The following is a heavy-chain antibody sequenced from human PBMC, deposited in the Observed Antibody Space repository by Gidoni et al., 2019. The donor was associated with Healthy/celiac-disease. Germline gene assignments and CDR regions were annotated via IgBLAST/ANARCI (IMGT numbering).Heavy chain of an antibody. CDR3: ARGDDILTGYPFDL. Sequence: QVQLQESGPGLVKPSQTLSLTCTVSGGSLSSGDYYWSCIRQPPGKGLECIGYSYYSGSTYSNPSLKSRVTISVDTSKSQFSLMLSSVTAADTAVYYCARGDDILTGYPFDLWGRGTLVTVSS. J-gene: IGHJ2*01. V-gene: IGHV4-30-4*01. CDR2: SYYSGST. CDR1: GGSLSSGDYY. D-gene: IGHD3-9*01.